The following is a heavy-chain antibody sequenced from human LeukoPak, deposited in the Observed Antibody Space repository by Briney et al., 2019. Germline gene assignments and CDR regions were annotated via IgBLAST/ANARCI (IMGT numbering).Heavy chain of an antibody. V-gene: IGHV4-4*02. D-gene: IGHD6-6*01. Sequence: SGTLSLTCAVSGGSIKSNNWWSWVRQPPGKGLEWIGEIYHSGSTNYNPSLESRVTVSVDKSKNQFSLKLSSVTAADTAVYYCARGDSSSWHYYYGMDVWGQGTTVTVSS. CDR2: IYHSGST. CDR1: GGSIKSNNW. CDR3: ARGDSSSWHYYYGMDV. J-gene: IGHJ6*02.